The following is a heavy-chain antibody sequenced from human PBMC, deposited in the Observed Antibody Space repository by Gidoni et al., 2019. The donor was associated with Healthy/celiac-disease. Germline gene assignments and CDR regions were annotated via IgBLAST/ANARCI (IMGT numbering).Heavy chain of an antibody. CDR3: ARRSMIVDRVHLDY. CDR1: GGSFSGYY. Sequence: QVQLQQWGAGLLKPSETLSLTCAVYGGSFSGYYWSWIRQPPGKGLEWIGEINHSGSTNYNPSLKSRVTISVDTSKNQFSLKLSSVTAADTAVYYCARRSMIVDRVHLDYWGQGTLVTVSS. D-gene: IGHD3-22*01. J-gene: IGHJ4*02. V-gene: IGHV4-34*01. CDR2: INHSGST.